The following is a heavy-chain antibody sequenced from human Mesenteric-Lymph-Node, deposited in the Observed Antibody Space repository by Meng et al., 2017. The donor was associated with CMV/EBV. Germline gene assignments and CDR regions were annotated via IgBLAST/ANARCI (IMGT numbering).Heavy chain of an antibody. CDR2: INPNSGVS. D-gene: IGHD2/OR15-2a*01. Sequence: QVQLVQSRADVGKPGASEMVSCKASGYTFTDFYIHWVRQAPGQGLEWMGRINPNSGVSNSAQNLQGRVTITRDTSISTAYMELGRLTSDDTAVYYCARDNVNPEGFDPWGQGTLVTVSS. J-gene: IGHJ5*02. V-gene: IGHV1-2*06. CDR3: ARDNVNPEGFDP. CDR1: GYTFTDFY.